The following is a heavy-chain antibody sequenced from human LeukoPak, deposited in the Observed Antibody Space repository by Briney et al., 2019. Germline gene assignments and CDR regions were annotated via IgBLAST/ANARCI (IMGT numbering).Heavy chain of an antibody. D-gene: IGHD6-19*01. V-gene: IGHV4-34*01. CDR1: GGSFSGYY. J-gene: IGHJ4*02. CDR3: ARRYSSGFYYFDY. CDR2: IDHSKSA. Sequence: SETLSLTCSVYGGSFSGYYWTWIRQPPGKGLEWIGEIDHSKSANHSPSLKSRLTMSVDTSKSQFSLRLNSVTAADTATYYCARRYSSGFYYFDYWGQGALVTVSS.